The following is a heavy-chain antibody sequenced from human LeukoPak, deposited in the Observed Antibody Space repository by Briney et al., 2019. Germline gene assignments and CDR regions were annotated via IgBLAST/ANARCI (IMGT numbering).Heavy chain of an antibody. CDR3: ARLADYGNYGPREYLDF. D-gene: IGHD4-11*01. Sequence: PGGSLRLSCAASGFTFSNYGMNWVRQAPGKGLEWVSSISSSSSSIYYADSLKGRFTFSRDNAKTSLYLQMNSLRAEDTAVYYCARLADYGNYGPREYLDFWGQGTLVTVSS. J-gene: IGHJ4*02. CDR2: ISSSSSSI. CDR1: GFTFSNYG. V-gene: IGHV3-21*01.